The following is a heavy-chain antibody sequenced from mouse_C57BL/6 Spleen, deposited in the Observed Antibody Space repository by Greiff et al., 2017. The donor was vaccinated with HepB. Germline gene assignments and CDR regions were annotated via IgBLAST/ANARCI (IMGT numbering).Heavy chain of an antibody. V-gene: IGHV1-80*01. J-gene: IGHJ3*01. CDR2: IYPGDGDT. CDR1: GYAFSSYW. D-gene: IGHD2-5*01. CDR3: ARGGGPYSNYLFAY. Sequence: QVHLQQSGAELVKPGASVKISCKASGYAFSSYWMNWVKQRPGKGLEWIGQIYPGDGDTNYNGKFKGKAKLTADKSSSTAYMQLSSLTSEDSAVYFCARGGGPYSNYLFAYWGQGTLVTVSA.